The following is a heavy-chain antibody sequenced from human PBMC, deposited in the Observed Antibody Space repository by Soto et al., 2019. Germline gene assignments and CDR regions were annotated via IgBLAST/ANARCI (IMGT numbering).Heavy chain of an antibody. CDR3: ARETGGPLYGMDV. Sequence: QVQLVESGGGVVQPGRSLRLSCAVSGFTFSSYGMHWVRQAPGKGLEWVAVIWYDGSNKYYADSVKGRFTISRDDSKNTLYLQLNSLRAEDTAVYHCARETGGPLYGMDVWGQGTTVTVSS. J-gene: IGHJ6*02. CDR1: GFTFSSYG. CDR2: IWYDGSNK. V-gene: IGHV3-33*01. D-gene: IGHD7-27*01.